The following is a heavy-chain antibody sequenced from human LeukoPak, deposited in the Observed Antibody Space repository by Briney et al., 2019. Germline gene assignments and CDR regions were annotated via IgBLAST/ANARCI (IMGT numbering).Heavy chain of an antibody. J-gene: IGHJ4*02. CDR3: ARDPPQGVTTDFDY. CDR2: ISRGGGNII. Sequence: GGSLRLSCAASGFTFSDYYMSWIRQAPGKGLEWISYISRGGGNIIYYADSVKGRFTISRDNAKNSLYLQMNKLRAEDTAVYYCARDPPQGVTTDFDYWGQGTLLTVSS. D-gene: IGHD4-17*01. CDR1: GFTFSDYY. V-gene: IGHV3-11*01.